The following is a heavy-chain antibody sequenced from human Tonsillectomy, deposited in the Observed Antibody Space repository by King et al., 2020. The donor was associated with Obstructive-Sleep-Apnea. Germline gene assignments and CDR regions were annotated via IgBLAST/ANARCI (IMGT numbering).Heavy chain of an antibody. CDR3: ARGDSSRADY. D-gene: IGHD6-13*01. CDR2: IYYSGIS. CDR1: GASINSYY. J-gene: IGHJ4*02. Sequence: VQLQESGPGLVKPSETLSLTCTVSGASINSYYWSWIRQPPGKGLEWIGYIYYSGISNYNPSLKSRVTISVDTSKNQFSLKMNSVTAADTAVYYCARGDSSRADYWGQGTLVTVSS. V-gene: IGHV4-59*01.